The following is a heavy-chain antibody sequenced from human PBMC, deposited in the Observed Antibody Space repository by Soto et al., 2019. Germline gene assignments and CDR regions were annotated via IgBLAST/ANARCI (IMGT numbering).Heavy chain of an antibody. V-gene: IGHV3-33*01. Sequence: QVQLEESGGGVVQPGRSLRLSCAASGFTFSSYGMHWVRQAPGKGLEWVAVIWDEGSNKYYADSVKGRFTISRDNSKNTLYLQMNSLGAEDTAVYYCARIPQIAVAGTRFGYFDLWGRGTLVTVSS. CDR3: ARIPQIAVAGTRFGYFDL. J-gene: IGHJ2*01. CDR1: GFTFSSYG. D-gene: IGHD6-19*01. CDR2: IWDEGSNK.